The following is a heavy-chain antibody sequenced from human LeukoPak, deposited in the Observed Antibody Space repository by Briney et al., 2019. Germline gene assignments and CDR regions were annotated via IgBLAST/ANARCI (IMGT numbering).Heavy chain of an antibody. CDR2: IYYSGST. J-gene: IGHJ1*01. CDR3: ARDYYDSSGPFQH. V-gene: IGHV4-34*01. CDR1: GGSFSGYY. D-gene: IGHD3-22*01. Sequence: SETLSLTCAVYGGSFSGYYWSWIRQPPGKGLEWIGSIYYSGSTYYNPSLKSRVTISVDTSKNQFSLKLSSVTAADTAVYYCARDYYDSSGPFQHWGQGTLVTVSS.